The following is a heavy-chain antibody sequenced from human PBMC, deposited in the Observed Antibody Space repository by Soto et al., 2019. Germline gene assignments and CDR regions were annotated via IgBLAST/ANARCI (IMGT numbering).Heavy chain of an antibody. J-gene: IGHJ3*01. CDR2: IWYDGSNK. Sequence: QVQLVESGGGVVQPGRSLRLSCAASGFTFSSYGMHWVRQAPGKGLEWVAVIWYDGSNKYYADSVKGRFTISRDNSKNTLYLQMNSLRAEDTAVYYCARDALITMIVVENDAFDFWGQGTMVTVSS. CDR1: GFTFSSYG. V-gene: IGHV3-33*01. D-gene: IGHD3-22*01. CDR3: ARDALITMIVVENDAFDF.